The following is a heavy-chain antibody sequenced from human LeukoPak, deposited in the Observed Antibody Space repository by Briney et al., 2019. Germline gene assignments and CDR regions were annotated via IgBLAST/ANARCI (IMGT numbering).Heavy chain of an antibody. D-gene: IGHD3-22*01. CDR3: ARDAYDSSGYYPFDY. Sequence: GGSLRLSCAASGFTVSSNYMSWVRQAPGKGLVWVSRINSDGSSTSYADSVKGRFTISRDNAKNTLYLQMNSLRAEDTAVYYCARDAYDSSGYYPFDYWGQGTLVTVSS. CDR2: INSDGSST. V-gene: IGHV3-74*01. J-gene: IGHJ4*02. CDR1: GFTVSSNY.